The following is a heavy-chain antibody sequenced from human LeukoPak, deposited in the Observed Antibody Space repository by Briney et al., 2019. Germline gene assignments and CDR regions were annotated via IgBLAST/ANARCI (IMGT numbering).Heavy chain of an antibody. CDR3: AGGGWSFDAFDF. CDR2: IHYSGNT. Sequence: SETLSLTCTVSGGTISTYYWSWIRQPPGKGLEWIGYIHYSGNTNYSPSLKSRVTISVDTSKNRFSLRLSSLTAADTAVYFCAGGGWSFDAFDFWGQGTMVTVSS. J-gene: IGHJ3*01. CDR1: GGTISTYY. V-gene: IGHV4-59*08. D-gene: IGHD6-19*01.